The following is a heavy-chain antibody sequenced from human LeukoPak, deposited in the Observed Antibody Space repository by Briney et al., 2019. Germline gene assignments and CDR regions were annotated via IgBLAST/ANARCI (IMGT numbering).Heavy chain of an antibody. CDR1: GDSISSTTGS. CDR2: IYSSGQS. J-gene: IGHJ4*02. V-gene: IGHV4-39*07. Sequence: SETLSLTCTVSGDSISSTTGSWGWIRQSPGKGLEWIGSIYSSGQSYYKVSLRSRVTMSVDTSKNLFSLKLTSVTAADTAVYYCARGLGGWLRLFDYWGQGTLVTVSS. D-gene: IGHD6-19*01. CDR3: ARGLGGWLRLFDY.